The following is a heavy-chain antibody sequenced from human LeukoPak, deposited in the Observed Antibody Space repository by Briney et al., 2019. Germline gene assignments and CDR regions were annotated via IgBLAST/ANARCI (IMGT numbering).Heavy chain of an antibody. CDR3: ATLVNYWSFDY. CDR2: ISSSGSTI. V-gene: IGHV3-48*03. Sequence: PGGSLRLSCAASGCTFSSYEMNWVRRAPGKGLEWVSYISSSGSTIYYADSVKGRFTISRDNAKNSLYLQMNSLRAEDTAVYYCATLVNYWSFDYWGQGTLVTVSS. D-gene: IGHD1-1*01. J-gene: IGHJ4*02. CDR1: GCTFSSYE.